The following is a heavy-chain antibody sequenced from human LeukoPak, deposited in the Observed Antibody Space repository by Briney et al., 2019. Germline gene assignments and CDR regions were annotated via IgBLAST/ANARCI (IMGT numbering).Heavy chain of an antibody. D-gene: IGHD3-10*02. CDR2: ISDSGGIT. CDR1: GFTFSSYA. V-gene: IGHV3-23*01. Sequence: GRSLRLSCAASGFTFSSYAMNWVRQAPGKGLEWVSGISDSGGITYYADSVKGRFTISRDNSKNTMYLQMNSLRVEDTAVYYCAKASAVRGYYYYGMDVWGQGTTVTVSS. CDR3: AKASAVRGYYYYGMDV. J-gene: IGHJ6*02.